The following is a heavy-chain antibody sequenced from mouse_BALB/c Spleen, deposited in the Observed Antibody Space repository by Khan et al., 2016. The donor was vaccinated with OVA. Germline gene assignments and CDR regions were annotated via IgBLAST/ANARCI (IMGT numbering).Heavy chain of an antibody. Sequence: QIQLVQSGPELKKPGETVRISCKASGYTFTTAGMQWVQKMPGKGLKWIGWINTHSGVPKYAEDFKGRFAFSLETSASTVYLQITNLKNEDTATYFCARGGADFYRNDGGAMDYWGQGTSVTVSS. V-gene: IGHV9-4*02. CDR2: INTHSGVP. D-gene: IGHD2-12*01. J-gene: IGHJ4*01. CDR1: GYTFTTAG. CDR3: ARGGADFYRNDGGAMDY.